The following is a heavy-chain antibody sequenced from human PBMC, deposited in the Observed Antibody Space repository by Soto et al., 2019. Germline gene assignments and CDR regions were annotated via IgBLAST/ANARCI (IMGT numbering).Heavy chain of an antibody. Sequence: ASVKVSCKASGYTFTGYYMHWVRQAPGQGLEWMGWINPNSGGTNSAQKFQGRVTMTRDTSISTAYMELSRLRSDDTAVYYCARNGYTLLYGMDVSGQGTKGTVSS. V-gene: IGHV1-2*02. CDR3: ARNGYTLLYGMDV. CDR1: GYTFTGYY. D-gene: IGHD5-12*01. J-gene: IGHJ6*02. CDR2: INPNSGGT.